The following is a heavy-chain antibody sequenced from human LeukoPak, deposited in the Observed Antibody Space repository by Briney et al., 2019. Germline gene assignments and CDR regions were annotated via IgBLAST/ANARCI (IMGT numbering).Heavy chain of an antibody. Sequence: SETLSLTCAVSGGSISSGAYHWSWIRQPPGKGLEWIGSIYQSGTTYYNPSLKSRVTISVDTSENQFSLKLSSVIAADTAVYYCARGYSSGWPNAFEYWGQGTLVTVSS. V-gene: IGHV4-30-2*01. CDR3: ARGYSSGWPNAFEY. CDR1: GGSISSGAYH. CDR2: IYQSGTT. J-gene: IGHJ4*02. D-gene: IGHD6-25*01.